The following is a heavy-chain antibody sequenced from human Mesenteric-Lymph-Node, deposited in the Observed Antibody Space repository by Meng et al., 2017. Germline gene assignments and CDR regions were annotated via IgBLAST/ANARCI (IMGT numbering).Heavy chain of an antibody. CDR1: GFTFSSYG. CDR3: ARDGVTIFGEPDY. CDR2: ISGSGDRT. Sequence: EVQLVESGGGLVQPGGSLRLSCAASGFTFSSYGMNWVRQDPEKGLEWVSGISGSGDRTYYADSVKGRFTISRDNSKNTLYLQMTSLRAEDTAVYYCARDGVTIFGEPDYWGQGTLVTVSS. J-gene: IGHJ4*02. D-gene: IGHD3-3*01. V-gene: IGHV3-23*04.